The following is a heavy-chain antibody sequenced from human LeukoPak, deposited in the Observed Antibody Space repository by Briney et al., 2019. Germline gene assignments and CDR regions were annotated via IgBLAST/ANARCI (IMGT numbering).Heavy chain of an antibody. Sequence: GGSLRLSCAACGFTFNNYGMHWVRQAPGKPLEWVAVICYDGSNKSYPDSVKGRFTISRDNSKNSLYLQMNSLRAQDTAVYYSARDSNDAFEIWGQRKMVTVSS. CDR3: ARDSNDAFEI. CDR2: ICYDGSNK. CDR1: GFTFNNYG. D-gene: IGHD2/OR15-2a*01. J-gene: IGHJ3*02. V-gene: IGHV3-33*01.